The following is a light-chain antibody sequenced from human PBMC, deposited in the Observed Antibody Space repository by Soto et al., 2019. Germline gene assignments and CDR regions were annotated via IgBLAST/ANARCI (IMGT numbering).Light chain of an antibody. CDR2: DVT. CDR3: CSYAGSYTFYV. V-gene: IGLV2-11*01. CDR1: SGDVGLYDY. J-gene: IGLJ1*01. Sequence: QSVLTQPRSVSGSPGQSVTISCTGTSGDVGLYDYVSWYQHHPGKAPKLMIYDVTKRPSGVPDRFSGPKSGNTASLTISGLQAEDEADYYCCSYAGSYTFYVFGTGTKVTVL.